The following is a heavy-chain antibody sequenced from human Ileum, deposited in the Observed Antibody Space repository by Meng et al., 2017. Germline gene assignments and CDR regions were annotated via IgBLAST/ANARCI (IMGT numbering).Heavy chain of an antibody. V-gene: IGHV3-23*01. D-gene: IGHD3-3*01. CDR3: AGGLWGGQPFYFDY. Sequence: GESLKISCTTSGFIFSSSVMTWVRQAPGKGLEWVSHISGSGGSPHYADSVKGRCTISSDNSKNTLYLQMNSLRAEDTAVYYCAGGLWGGQPFYFDYWGQGTLVTVSS. J-gene: IGHJ4*02. CDR1: GFIFSSSV. CDR2: ISGSGGSP.